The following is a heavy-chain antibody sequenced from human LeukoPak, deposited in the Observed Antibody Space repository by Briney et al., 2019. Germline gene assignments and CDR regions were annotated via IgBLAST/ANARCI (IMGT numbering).Heavy chain of an antibody. Sequence: PSETLSLTCTVSGASISSYYWSWIRQPAGKGLEWIGRIYSSRSIYNPSLKSRVTMSVDRSKNQFSLKLSSVTAADTAVYYCARAAGRDTTSGLDFDYWGQGILVTVSS. CDR3: ARAAGRDTTSGLDFDY. CDR2: IYSSRS. CDR1: GASISSYY. J-gene: IGHJ4*02. V-gene: IGHV4-4*07. D-gene: IGHD1-26*01.